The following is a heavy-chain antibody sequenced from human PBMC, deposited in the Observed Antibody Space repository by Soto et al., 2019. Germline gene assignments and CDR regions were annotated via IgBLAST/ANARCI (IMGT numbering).Heavy chain of an antibody. D-gene: IGHD6-19*01. Sequence: SETLSLTCAVYGGSFSGYYWSWIRQPPGKGLEWIGEINHSGSTNYNPSLKSRVTISVDTSKDQFSLKLSSVTAADTAVYYCAMGVAGPFPFDYWGQGTLVTVSS. CDR3: AMGVAGPFPFDY. V-gene: IGHV4-34*01. CDR1: GGSFSGYY. J-gene: IGHJ4*02. CDR2: INHSGST.